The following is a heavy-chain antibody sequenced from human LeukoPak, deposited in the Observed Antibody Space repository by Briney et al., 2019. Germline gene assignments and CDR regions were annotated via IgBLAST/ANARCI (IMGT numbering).Heavy chain of an antibody. Sequence: GASVKVSCKASGYTFTSYGISWVRQAPGQGLEWMGWISAYNGNTNYAQKLQGRVTMTTDTSTSTAYMELRSLRSDDTAVYYCARDFPFHPSPDYDILTGYYPFDYWGQGTLVTVSS. CDR3: ARDFPFHPSPDYDILTGYYPFDY. CDR2: ISAYNGNT. J-gene: IGHJ4*02. V-gene: IGHV1-18*01. CDR1: GYTFTSYG. D-gene: IGHD3-9*01.